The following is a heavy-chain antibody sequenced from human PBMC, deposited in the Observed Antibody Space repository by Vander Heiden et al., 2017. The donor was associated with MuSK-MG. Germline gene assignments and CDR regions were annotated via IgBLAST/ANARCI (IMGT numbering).Heavy chain of an antibody. CDR2: INHSGST. CDR3: ARGYDILTGYYLYWYFDL. V-gene: IGHV4-34*01. CDR1: GGSFSGYY. D-gene: IGHD3-9*01. Sequence: QLPLQQWGAGLLKPSETLSLTCAVYGGSFSGYYWSWIRQPPGKGLEWIGEINHSGSTNYNPSLKSRVTISVDTSKNQFSLKLSSVTAADTAVYYCARGYDILTGYYLYWYFDLWGRGTLVTVSS. J-gene: IGHJ2*01.